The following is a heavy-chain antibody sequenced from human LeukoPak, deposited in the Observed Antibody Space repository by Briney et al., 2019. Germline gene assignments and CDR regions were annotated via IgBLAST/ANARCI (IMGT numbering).Heavy chain of an antibody. CDR1: GGSFSGYY. V-gene: IGHV4-34*01. Sequence: PSETLSLTCAVYGGSFSGYYWSWIRQPPGKGLEWIGEINHSGSTNYNPSLKSRVTISVDTSKNQFSLKLSSVTAADTAGYYCAXHRSRLGELSTQRRAGAFDIWGQGTMVTVSS. J-gene: IGHJ3*02. D-gene: IGHD3-16*02. CDR3: AXHRSRLGELSTQRRAGAFDI. CDR2: INHSGST.